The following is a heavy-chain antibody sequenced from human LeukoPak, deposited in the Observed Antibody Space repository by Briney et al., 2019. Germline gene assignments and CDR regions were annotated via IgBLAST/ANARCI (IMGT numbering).Heavy chain of an antibody. D-gene: IGHD5-12*01. J-gene: IGHJ4*02. CDR3: ARDYIDYED. CDR1: GFTFNNYW. V-gene: IGHV3-74*01. Sequence: GGSLRLSCVASGFTFNNYWMYWVRQAPGKGLGWVSLINKDGSNTRYADSVEGRFTMSRDNANNTLYLQMNSLRVEDTAIYYCARDYIDYEDWGQGTLVTVSS. CDR2: INKDGSNT.